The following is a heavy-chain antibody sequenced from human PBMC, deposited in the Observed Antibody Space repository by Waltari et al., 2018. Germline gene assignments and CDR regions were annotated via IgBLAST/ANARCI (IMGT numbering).Heavy chain of an antibody. CDR2: ISSSSSYI. V-gene: IGHV3-21*01. D-gene: IGHD3-10*01. Sequence: EVQLVESGGGLVKPGGSLRLSCAASGFTFSSYSMNWVRQAPGKGLEWVSSISSSSSYIYYADSVKCRFTISRDNAKNSLYLQMNSLRAEDTAVYYCARDQGPRGSGPVQRGFDPWGQGTLVTVSS. CDR3: ARDQGPRGSGPVQRGFDP. J-gene: IGHJ5*02. CDR1: GFTFSSYS.